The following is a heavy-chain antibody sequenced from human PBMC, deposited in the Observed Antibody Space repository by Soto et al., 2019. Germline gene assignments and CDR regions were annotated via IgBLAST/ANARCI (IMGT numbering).Heavy chain of an antibody. J-gene: IGHJ6*03. V-gene: IGHV3-30*18. CDR3: SKDPVVVPAGCPYYYYYMDV. Sequence: QVQLVESGGGVVQPGRSLRLSCAASGFTFSSYGMHWVRQAPGKGLEWVAVISYDGSNKYYADSVKGRFTISRDNSKNTLYLQMNSLRAEDTAVYYCSKDPVVVPAGCPYYYYYMDVWGKGTTVTVSS. D-gene: IGHD2-2*01. CDR1: GFTFSSYG. CDR2: ISYDGSNK.